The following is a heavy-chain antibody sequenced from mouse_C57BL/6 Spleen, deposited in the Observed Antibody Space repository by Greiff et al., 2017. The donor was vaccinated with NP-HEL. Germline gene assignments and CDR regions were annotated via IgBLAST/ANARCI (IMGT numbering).Heavy chain of an antibody. CDR1: GFSLTSYA. Sequence: QVQLKPSGPGLVAPSQSLSITCTVSGFSLTSYAISWVRQPPGKGLEWLGVIWTGGGTNYNSALKSRLSISKDNSKSQVFVKMNSLQTDDTARYYCANVYDYDDGDYYAMDYWGQGTSVTVSS. CDR3: ANVYDYDDGDYYAMDY. CDR2: IWTGGGT. J-gene: IGHJ4*01. V-gene: IGHV2-9-1*01. D-gene: IGHD2-4*01.